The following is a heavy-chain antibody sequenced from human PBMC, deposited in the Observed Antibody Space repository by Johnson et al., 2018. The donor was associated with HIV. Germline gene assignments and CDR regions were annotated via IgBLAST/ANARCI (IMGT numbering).Heavy chain of an antibody. CDR2: IYSGGST. J-gene: IGHJ3*02. CDR3: AKTPGKNWYYSEGTDAFDI. CDR1: GFIVSSNC. V-gene: IGHV3-53*01. D-gene: IGHD3-22*01. Sequence: VQLVESGGGLVQPGGSLRLSCAASGFIVSSNCMTWVRQAPGKGLEWVSVIYSGGSTYYVDSVKGRFTISRDNSKNTLCLQTNSLRVEDTAVYYCAKTPGKNWYYSEGTDAFDIWGQGTMITVSS.